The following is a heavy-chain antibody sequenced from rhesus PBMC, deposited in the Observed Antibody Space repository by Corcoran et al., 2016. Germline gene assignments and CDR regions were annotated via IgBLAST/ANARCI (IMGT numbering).Heavy chain of an antibody. CDR3: AREESGSWN. J-gene: IGHJ4*01. CDR2: IYGNSAST. D-gene: IGHD6-25*01. Sequence: QVQLQESGPGLVKPSETLSLTCAVYGGSISGYYYWSWIRQPPGKGLEWIGYIYGNSASTNYNPSLKNRVTMSKDTAKNQFSLKLSAVTAADTAVYYCAREESGSWNWGQGVLVTISS. CDR1: GGSISGYYY. V-gene: IGHV4-73*01.